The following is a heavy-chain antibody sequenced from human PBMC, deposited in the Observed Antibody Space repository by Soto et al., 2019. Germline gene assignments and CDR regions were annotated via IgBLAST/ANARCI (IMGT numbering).Heavy chain of an antibody. CDR1: GDSVSSNSAA. V-gene: IGHV6-1*01. D-gene: IGHD2-15*01. J-gene: IGHJ6*02. CDR3: AREGVVAEQYYYYYGMDV. CDR2: TYYRSKWYN. Sequence: QTLSLTCAISGDSVSSNSAAWNWIRQSPSRGLEWLGRTYYRSKWYNDYAVSVKSRITINPDTSKNQFSLQLNSVTPEDTAVYYCAREGVVAEQYYYYYGMDVWGQGTTVTVSS.